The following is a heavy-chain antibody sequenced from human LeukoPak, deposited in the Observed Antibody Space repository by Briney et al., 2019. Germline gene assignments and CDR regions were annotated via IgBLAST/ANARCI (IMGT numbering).Heavy chain of an antibody. CDR3: ARVSSYGDHYSYYGMDV. V-gene: IGHV4-30-4*01. CDR2: IYYSGST. J-gene: IGHJ6*02. CDR1: GGSIRSGDYY. D-gene: IGHD4-17*01. Sequence: PSQTLSLTCTVSGGSIRSGDYYWSWIRQPPGKGLEWIGYIYYSGSTFYNSSLKSRVTMSVDTSKNQFSLKLSSVTAADTAVYYCARVSSYGDHYSYYGMDVWGQGTTVTVFS.